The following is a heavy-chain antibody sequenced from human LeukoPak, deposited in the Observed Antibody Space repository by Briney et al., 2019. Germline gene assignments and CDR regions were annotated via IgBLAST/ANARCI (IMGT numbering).Heavy chain of an antibody. V-gene: IGHV3-64D*06. D-gene: IGHD5/OR15-5a*01. Sequence: GGSLRLSCSASGFTFSSYPMHWVRQAPGKGLEYVSAISSNGGSTYYADSVKGRFTISRDNSKNTLYLQMSSLRAEDTAVYYCVKEVGPRTIVYAFDIWGQGTMVTVSS. CDR3: VKEVGPRTIVYAFDI. CDR1: GFTFSSYP. CDR2: ISSNGGST. J-gene: IGHJ3*02.